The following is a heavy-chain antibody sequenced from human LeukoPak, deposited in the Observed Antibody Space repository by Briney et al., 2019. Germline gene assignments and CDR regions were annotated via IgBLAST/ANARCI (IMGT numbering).Heavy chain of an antibody. V-gene: IGHV4-34*01. CDR2: INHSGST. D-gene: IGHD6-13*01. J-gene: IGHJ4*02. Sequence: PETLSLTCAVYGGSLSDYYWSWIRQPPGNGLEWIGEINHSGSTNYNPSLKSRVTISVDTSKNQFSLTLSSVTAADTAVYYCARLVSQTEPRFDYWGQGTPVTVSS. CDR3: ARLVSQTEPRFDY. CDR1: GGSLSDYY.